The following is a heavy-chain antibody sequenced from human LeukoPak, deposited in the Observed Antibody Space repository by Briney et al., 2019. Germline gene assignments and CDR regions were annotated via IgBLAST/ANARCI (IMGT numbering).Heavy chain of an antibody. J-gene: IGHJ4*02. CDR2: ISSSSSYI. D-gene: IGHD4-11*01. CDR1: GFTFSSYS. CDR3: ARMSQTTVTTPLDY. V-gene: IGHV3-21*01. Sequence: GGSLRLSCAASGFTFSSYSMNWVRQAPGKGLEWVSSISSSSSYIYYADSVKGRFTISRDNSKNTLYLQVNSLRAEDTAVYYCARMSQTTVTTPLDYWGQGTLVTVSS.